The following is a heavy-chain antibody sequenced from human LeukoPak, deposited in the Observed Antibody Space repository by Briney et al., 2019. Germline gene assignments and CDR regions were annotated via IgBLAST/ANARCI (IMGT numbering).Heavy chain of an antibody. CDR3: ARESLSTTYYDFWSGSTNWFDP. CDR1: GFTFSSYS. CDR2: ISSSSSYI. Sequence: GGSLRLSCAASGFTFSSYSMNWVRQAPGKGLEWVSSISSSSSYIYYADSVKGRFTISRDNAKNSLYLQMNSLRAEHTAVYYCARESLSTTYYDFWSGSTNWFDPWGQGTLVTVSS. D-gene: IGHD3-3*01. V-gene: IGHV3-21*01. J-gene: IGHJ5*02.